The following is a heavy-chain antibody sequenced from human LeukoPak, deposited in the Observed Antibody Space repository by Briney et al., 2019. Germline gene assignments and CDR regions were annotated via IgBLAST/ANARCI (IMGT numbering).Heavy chain of an antibody. CDR2: VNTNSGGT. V-gene: IGHV1-2*02. J-gene: IGHJ4*02. CDR3: ARGCELPHSSDY. Sequence: GASVKVSCKASGYTFTRYYMHWVRQAPGQGLEWMGWVNTNSGGTNYARLFQGRVTMTRDTSISTAYMGLSRLRSDDTAVYYCARGCELPHSSDYWGQGTLVTVSS. D-gene: IGHD1-26*01. CDR1: GYTFTRYY.